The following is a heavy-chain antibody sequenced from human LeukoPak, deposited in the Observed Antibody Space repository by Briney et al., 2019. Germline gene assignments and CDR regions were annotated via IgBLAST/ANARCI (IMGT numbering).Heavy chain of an antibody. CDR3: ARGGEVAADY. J-gene: IGHJ4*02. CDR2: INHSGST. V-gene: IGHV4-34*01. CDR1: GGSSSGYY. D-gene: IGHD6-19*01. Sequence: SETLSLTCAVYGGSSSGYYWSWIRQPPGKGLEWIGEINHSGSTNYNPSLKSRVTISVDTSKNQFSLKLSSVTAADTAVYYCARGGEVAADYWGQGTLVTVSS.